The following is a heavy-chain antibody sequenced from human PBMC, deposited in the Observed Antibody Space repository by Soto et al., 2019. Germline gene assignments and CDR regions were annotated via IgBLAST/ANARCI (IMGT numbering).Heavy chain of an antibody. J-gene: IGHJ5*02. V-gene: IGHV4-39*07. CDR2: INHSGST. D-gene: IGHD3-10*01. CDR1: GGSISSSSYY. CDR3: ARELITMVRGVRLFWFDP. Sequence: SETLSLTCTVSGGSISSSSYYWGWIRQPPGKGLEWIGEINHSGSTNYNPSLKSRVTISVDTSKNQFSLKLSSVTAADTAVYYCARELITMVRGVRLFWFDPWGQGTLVTVSS.